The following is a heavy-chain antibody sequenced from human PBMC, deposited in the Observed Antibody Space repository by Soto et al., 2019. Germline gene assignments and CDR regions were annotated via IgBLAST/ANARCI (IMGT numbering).Heavy chain of an antibody. CDR2: ISGSGGST. CDR1: GFTFSSYA. D-gene: IGHD6-13*01. V-gene: IGHV3-23*01. Sequence: GGSLRLSCAASGFTFSSYAMSWVRQAPGKGLEWVSAISGSGGSTYYADSVKGRFTISRDNSKNTLYLQMNSLRAEDTAVYYCAKVDHGQQLVNYFDYWGQGTLVTVSS. J-gene: IGHJ4*02. CDR3: AKVDHGQQLVNYFDY.